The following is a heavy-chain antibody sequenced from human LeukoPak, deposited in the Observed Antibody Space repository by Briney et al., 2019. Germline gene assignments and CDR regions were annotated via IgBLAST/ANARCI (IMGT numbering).Heavy chain of an antibody. CDR2: IRDSGSST. V-gene: IGHV3-23*01. J-gene: IGHJ4*02. D-gene: IGHD1-26*01. Sequence: GGALRLSCTASGFTFSSYAMSWVRQAPGKGLEWVSAIRDSGSSTHYADSVKGRFTTSRDNSKNTLFLQMNSLRAEDTAIYYCAKYGPQDSGSSHFDYWGQGALVTVSS. CDR1: GFTFSSYA. CDR3: AKYGPQDSGSSHFDY.